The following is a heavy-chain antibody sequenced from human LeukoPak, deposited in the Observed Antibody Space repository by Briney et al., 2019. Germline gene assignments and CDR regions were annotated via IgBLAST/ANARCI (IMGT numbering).Heavy chain of an antibody. CDR1: GGSISSYY. D-gene: IGHD4-17*01. V-gene: IGHV4-4*07. J-gene: IGHJ5*02. Sequence: SKTLSLTCTVSGGSISSYYWSWIRQPAGKGLEWIGRIYTSGSTNYNPSLKSRVTMSVDTSKNQFSLKLSSVTAADTAVYYCARDITVTRSGWFDPWGQGTLVTVSS. CDR3: ARDITVTRSGWFDP. CDR2: IYTSGST.